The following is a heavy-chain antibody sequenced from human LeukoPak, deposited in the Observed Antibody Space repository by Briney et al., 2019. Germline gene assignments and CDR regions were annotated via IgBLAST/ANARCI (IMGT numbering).Heavy chain of an antibody. Sequence: GGPLRLSCGASGFTFSSYEVNWVRRAPGKGREWVSYISSSCSTIYHADSVKGPFPISRDNAQNLLFTQMNRLRAEDTAVYYCAWAMDSSGPWDFQHWGQATLVTV. D-gene: IGHD3-22*01. CDR1: GFTFSSYE. J-gene: IGHJ1*01. V-gene: IGHV3-48*03. CDR2: ISSSCSTI. CDR3: AWAMDSSGPWDFQH.